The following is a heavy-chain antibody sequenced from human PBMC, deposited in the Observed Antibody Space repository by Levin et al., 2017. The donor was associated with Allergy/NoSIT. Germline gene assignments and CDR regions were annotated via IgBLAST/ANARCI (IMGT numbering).Heavy chain of an antibody. CDR3: ASGNIAAAAFVFDY. J-gene: IGHJ4*02. CDR1: GYTFTSYG. Sequence: EASVKVSCKASGYTFTSYGISWVRQAPGQGLEWMGWISAYNGNTNYAQKLQGRVTMTTDTSTSTAYMELRSLRSDDTAVYYCASGNIAAAAFVFDYWGQGTLVTVSS. D-gene: IGHD6-13*01. V-gene: IGHV1-18*01. CDR2: ISAYNGNT.